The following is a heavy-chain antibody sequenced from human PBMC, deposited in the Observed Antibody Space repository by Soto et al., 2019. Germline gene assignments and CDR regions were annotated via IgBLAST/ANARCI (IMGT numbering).Heavy chain of an antibody. Sequence: SVKVSCKASGGTFSSYAISWVRQAPGQGLEWMGGIIPIFGTANYAQKFQGRVTITADESTSTAYMELSSLRSEDTAVYYCASRSFTTELGYCTNGVCYYYYYGMDVWGQGTTVTVSS. CDR1: GGTFSSYA. CDR2: IIPIFGTA. CDR3: ASRSFTTELGYCTNGVCYYYYYGMDV. V-gene: IGHV1-69*13. D-gene: IGHD2-8*01. J-gene: IGHJ6*02.